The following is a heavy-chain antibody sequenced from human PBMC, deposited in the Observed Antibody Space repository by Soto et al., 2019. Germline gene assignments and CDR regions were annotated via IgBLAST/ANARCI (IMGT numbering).Heavy chain of an antibody. Sequence: QVQLVQSGAEVKKPGASVKVSCKASGYTFTSYAMHWVRQAPGQRLEWMGWINAGNGNTKYSQKVQGRVTITRDTSASTAYMELSSLRSEDTAVYYCARGDGYYYFDYWGQGTLVTVSS. CDR2: INAGNGNT. CDR1: GYTFTSYA. CDR3: ARGDGYYYFDY. J-gene: IGHJ4*02. V-gene: IGHV1-3*01. D-gene: IGHD3-22*01.